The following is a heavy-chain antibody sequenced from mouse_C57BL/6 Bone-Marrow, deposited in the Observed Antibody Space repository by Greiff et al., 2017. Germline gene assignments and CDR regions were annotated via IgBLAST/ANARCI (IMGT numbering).Heavy chain of an antibody. CDR3: AREVYDYAPY. CDR2: ISDGGSYT. V-gene: IGHV5-4*01. J-gene: IGHJ3*01. CDR1: GFTFSSYA. D-gene: IGHD2-4*01. Sequence: DVHLVESGGGLVKPGGSLKLSCAASGFTFSSYAMSWVRQTPEKRLEWVATISDGGSYTYYPDNVKGRFTISRDNAKNNLYLQMSHLKSEDTAMYYCAREVYDYAPYWGQGTLVTVSA.